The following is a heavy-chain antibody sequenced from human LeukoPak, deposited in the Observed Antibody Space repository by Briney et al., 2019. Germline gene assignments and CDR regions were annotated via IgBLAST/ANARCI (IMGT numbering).Heavy chain of an antibody. Sequence: GGSLRLSCAASGFAFSRQDMGWVRQAPGKGLEWVSAISDSGDRTYYVDSVKGRFTISRDNSKNTLYLQMNSLRADDTAVYYCAKESIYCSAGSCYSGSLGYFDYWGQGTLVTVSS. D-gene: IGHD2-15*01. CDR2: ISDSGDRT. CDR1: GFAFSRQD. CDR3: AKESIYCSAGSCYSGSLGYFDY. V-gene: IGHV3-23*01. J-gene: IGHJ4*02.